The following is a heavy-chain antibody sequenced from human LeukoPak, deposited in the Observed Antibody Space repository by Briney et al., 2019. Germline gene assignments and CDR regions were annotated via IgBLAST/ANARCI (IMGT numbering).Heavy chain of an antibody. CDR1: GGSIISGGYY. J-gene: IGHJ3*02. V-gene: IGHV4-31*03. CDR2: IYYSRST. Sequence: SETLSLTSTVSGGSIISGGYYWSWIRQHPGKGLEWIGYIYYSRSTYYNPSLKSRVTISVDTSKNQFSLKLSSVTAADTAVYYCARDKYCSSTSCSRRVAFDIWGQGTMVTVSS. D-gene: IGHD2-2*01. CDR3: ARDKYCSSTSCSRRVAFDI.